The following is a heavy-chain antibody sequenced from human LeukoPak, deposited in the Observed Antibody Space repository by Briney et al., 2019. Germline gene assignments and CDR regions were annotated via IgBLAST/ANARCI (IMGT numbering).Heavy chain of an antibody. D-gene: IGHD2-2*01. CDR3: ARSLCSSTSCYDRYYYYMDV. Sequence: GSSVKVSCKASGGTFSSYAISWVRQAPGQGLEWMGRIIPILGIANYAQKFQGRVTITADKSTSTAYMELSSLRSEDTAVYYCARSLCSSTSCYDRYYYYMDVWGKGTTVTVSS. J-gene: IGHJ6*03. V-gene: IGHV1-69*04. CDR2: IIPILGIA. CDR1: GGTFSSYA.